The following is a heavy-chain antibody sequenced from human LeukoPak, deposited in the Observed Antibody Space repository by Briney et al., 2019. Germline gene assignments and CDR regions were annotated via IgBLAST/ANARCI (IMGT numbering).Heavy chain of an antibody. CDR2: IYYSGST. CDR1: GGSISSGDYY. Sequence: PSQTLSLTCTVSGGSISSGDYYWSWIRQPPGKGLEWIGYIYYSGSTNYNPSLKSRVTISVDTSKNQFSLKLSSVTAADTAVYYCARGREMATIGYFDYWGQGTLVTVSS. J-gene: IGHJ4*02. V-gene: IGHV4-61*08. D-gene: IGHD5-24*01. CDR3: ARGREMATIGYFDY.